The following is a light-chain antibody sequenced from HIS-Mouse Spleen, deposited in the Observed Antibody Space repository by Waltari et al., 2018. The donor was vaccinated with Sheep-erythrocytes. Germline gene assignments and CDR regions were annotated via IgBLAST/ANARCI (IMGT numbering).Light chain of an antibody. CDR2: DVS. CDR3: CSYAGSYNHV. J-gene: IGLJ1*01. CDR1: SSSVGRYHY. V-gene: IGLV2-11*01. Sequence: QSALTQPRSVSGSPGQSVTISCTGTSSSVGRYHYVPWYQPHPGKAPKLMIYDVSKRPSGVPDRFSGSKSGNTASLTISGLQAEDEADYYCCSYAGSYNHVFATGTKVTVL.